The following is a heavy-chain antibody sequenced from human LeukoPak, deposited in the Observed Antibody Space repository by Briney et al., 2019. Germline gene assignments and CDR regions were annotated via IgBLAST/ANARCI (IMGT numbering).Heavy chain of an antibody. CDR2: IYYTGIT. CDR1: GDSFTSVTDY. Sequence: SETLSLTCTVSGDSFTSVTDYWAWIRQPPGKGLEWIGSIYYTGITYYNPSLKSRVTISVDTSKNQFSLKLSSVTAADTAVYYCARQVKLLRWHYFDYWGQGTLVTVSS. V-gene: IGHV4-39*01. D-gene: IGHD4-23*01. J-gene: IGHJ4*02. CDR3: ARQVKLLRWHYFDY.